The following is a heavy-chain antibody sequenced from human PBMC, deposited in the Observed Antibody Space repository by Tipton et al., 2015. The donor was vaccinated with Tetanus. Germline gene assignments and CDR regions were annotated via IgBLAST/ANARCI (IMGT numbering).Heavy chain of an antibody. CDR1: GFPFRSFW. CDR3: ARDRFGDNYHVPSNYFDP. Sequence: GSLRLSCAASGFPFRSFWMHWVRQVPGKGLLWVSRIKSDGSSTTYADSVKGRFTISRDNANNTMYLQMNSLRAEDTGAYYCARDRFGDNYHVPSNYFDPWGQGTQVTVSS. D-gene: IGHD5-24*01. CDR2: IKSDGSST. J-gene: IGHJ5*02. V-gene: IGHV3-74*01.